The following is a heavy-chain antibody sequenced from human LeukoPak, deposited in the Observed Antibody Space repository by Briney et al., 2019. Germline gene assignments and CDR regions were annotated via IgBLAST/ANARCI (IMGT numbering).Heavy chain of an antibody. D-gene: IGHD3-22*01. CDR2: ISSSSSYI. CDR1: GFTFSSYS. V-gene: IGHV3-21*01. J-gene: IGHJ4*02. CDR3: ARDRAYYDSSGKLRD. Sequence: GGSLRLSCAASGFTFSSYSMNWVRQAPGKGLEWVSSISSSSSYIYYADSVKGQFTISRDNAENSLYLQMNSLRAEDTAVYFCARDRAYYDSSGKLRDWGQGTLVTVSS.